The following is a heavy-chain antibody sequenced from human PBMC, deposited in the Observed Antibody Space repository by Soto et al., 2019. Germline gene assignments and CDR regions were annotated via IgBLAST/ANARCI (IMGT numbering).Heavy chain of an antibody. CDR1: VDSVSSNTAA. CDR2: TYYRSNWRH. CDR3: ARGVAGSGFDL. V-gene: IGHV6-1*01. J-gene: IGHJ4*02. D-gene: IGHD6-19*01. Sequence: PSQTLSLTCAISVDSVSSNTAAWNWIRSSPSRGLEWLGRTYYRSNWRHDYAVSVKSRITVNPDTSKNHFSLKLNSVTPDDTAVYYCARGVAGSGFDLWGQGTLVTVSS.